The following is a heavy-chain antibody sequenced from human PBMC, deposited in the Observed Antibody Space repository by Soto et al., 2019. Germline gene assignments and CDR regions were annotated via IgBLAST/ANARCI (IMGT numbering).Heavy chain of an antibody. V-gene: IGHV4-4*07. CDR1: GGSISSYY. J-gene: IGHJ6*02. CDR2: IYTSGST. D-gene: IGHD2-2*01. CDR3: AILGVPAAPPYYYGMDV. Sequence: SETLSLNCTVSGGSISSYYWSWIRQPAGKGLEWIGRIYTSGSTNYNPSLKSRVTMSVDTSKNQFSLKLSSVTAADTAVYYCAILGVPAAPPYYYGMDVWGQGTTVTVSS.